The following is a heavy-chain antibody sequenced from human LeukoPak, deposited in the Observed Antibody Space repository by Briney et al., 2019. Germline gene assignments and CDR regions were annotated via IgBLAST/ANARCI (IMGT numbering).Heavy chain of an antibody. CDR1: GYTFTGYY. V-gene: IGHV1-2*06. CDR2: INPNSGGA. J-gene: IGHJ3*02. Sequence: ASVKVSCKASGYTFTGYYMHWVRQAPGQGLEWMGRINPNSGGANYAQKSQGRVTMTRDTSINTAYMDLSTLRSDDTAVYYCARVTIQYYDSSGYHWAFDIWGQGTMVTVSS. D-gene: IGHD3-22*01. CDR3: ARVTIQYYDSSGYHWAFDI.